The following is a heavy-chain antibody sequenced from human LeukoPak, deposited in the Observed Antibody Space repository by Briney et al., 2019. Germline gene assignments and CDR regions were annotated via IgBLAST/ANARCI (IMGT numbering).Heavy chain of an antibody. CDR2: IYYSGST. Sequence: SQTLSLTCTVSGGSISSGDYYWRWIRQPPGTGLEWIGYIYYSGSTYYNPSLKSRVTISVDTSKNQFSLKLSSMTAADTAVYYCASTTIFGVVTDDNWFDPWGQGTLVTVSS. J-gene: IGHJ5*02. V-gene: IGHV4-30-4*08. D-gene: IGHD3-3*01. CDR1: GGSISSGDYY. CDR3: ASTTIFGVVTDDNWFDP.